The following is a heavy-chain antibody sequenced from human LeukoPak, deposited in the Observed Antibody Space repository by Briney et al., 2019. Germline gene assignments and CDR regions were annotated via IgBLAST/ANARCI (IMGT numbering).Heavy chain of an antibody. J-gene: IGHJ4*02. CDR1: GYTFTGYY. V-gene: IGHV1-2*06. Sequence: GASVKVSCKASGYTFTGYYMHWVRQAPGQGLEWMGRINPNSGGTNHAQKFQGRVTMTRDTSISTAYMELSRLRSDDTAVYYCARVPRYCSGGSCTDYWGQGTLVTVSS. CDR2: INPNSGGT. D-gene: IGHD2-15*01. CDR3: ARVPRYCSGGSCTDY.